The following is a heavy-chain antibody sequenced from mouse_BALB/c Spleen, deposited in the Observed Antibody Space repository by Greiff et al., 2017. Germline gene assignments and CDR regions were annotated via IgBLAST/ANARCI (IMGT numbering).Heavy chain of an antibody. CDR2: IYPGSGST. V-gene: IGHV1S22*01. J-gene: IGHJ2*01. CDR3: QTGTDFDY. CDR1: GYTFTSYW. D-gene: IGHD4-1*01. Sequence: LQQPGAELVRPGASVKLSCKASGYTFTSYWMPWVKQRHGQGLEWIGNIYPGSGSTNYDEKFKGKGTLTVDKSSTTAYMHLSSRTSEDSAVYYCQTGTDFDYGGQGTTLTVSS.